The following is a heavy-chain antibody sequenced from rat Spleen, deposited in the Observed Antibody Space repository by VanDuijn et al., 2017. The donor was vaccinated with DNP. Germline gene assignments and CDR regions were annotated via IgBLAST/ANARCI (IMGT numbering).Heavy chain of an antibody. Sequence: EVQLVESGGGLVQPGRSLKLSCAASGFTFSDYNMAWVRQAPTKGLEWVASINTGGGDTYYRDSVKGRFTISRNNAKSTLYLQMDSLRSEETATYYCARLDGGYEDWFTYWGQGTLVTVSS. D-gene: IGHD1-11*01. CDR1: GFTFSDYN. V-gene: IGHV5S11*01. CDR3: ARLDGGYEDWFTY. J-gene: IGHJ3*01. CDR2: INTGGGDT.